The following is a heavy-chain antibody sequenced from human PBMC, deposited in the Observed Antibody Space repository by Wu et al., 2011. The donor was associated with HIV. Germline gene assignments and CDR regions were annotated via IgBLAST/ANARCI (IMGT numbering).Heavy chain of an antibody. J-gene: IGHJ2*01. CDR3: ARINTYFSDMNMGTSWYFDV. CDR1: GYIFTSHG. CDR2: INVYDGKT. V-gene: IGHV1-18*01. Sequence: QVQLEQSGPEVKKPGASVKVGCKSSGYIFTSHGIIWVREAPGQGLEWMGWINVYDGKTNYAQKFQGRVAMTTDTSTSTAYMELRSLRSDDTAVYYCARINTYFSDMNMGTSWYFDVWGRGSQVTVSS. D-gene: IGHD3-9*01.